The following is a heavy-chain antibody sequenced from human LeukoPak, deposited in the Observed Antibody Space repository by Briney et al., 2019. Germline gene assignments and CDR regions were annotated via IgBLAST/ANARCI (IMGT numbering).Heavy chain of an antibody. CDR1: GYTFTSYG. Sequence: GASVKVSCKASGYTFTSYGISWVRQAPGQGLEWMGWISAYNGNTNYAQKLQGRVTMTTDTSTSTAYIELRSLRSDDTAVYYCARGGYPSYYYYGMDVWGQGTTVTVSS. CDR3: ARGGYPSYYYYGMDV. J-gene: IGHJ6*02. CDR2: ISAYNGNT. V-gene: IGHV1-18*01. D-gene: IGHD3-22*01.